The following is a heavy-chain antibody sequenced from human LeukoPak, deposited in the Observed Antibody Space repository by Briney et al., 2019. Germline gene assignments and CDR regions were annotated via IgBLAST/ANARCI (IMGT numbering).Heavy chain of an antibody. CDR1: GGSISSGSYY. V-gene: IGHV4-61*02. J-gene: IGHJ4*02. CDR2: IYTSGST. Sequence: TPSETLSLTCTVSGGSISSGSYYWSWIRQPAGKGLEWIGRIYTSGSTNYNPSLKSRVTISLDTSENHFPLKLSSVTAADTAVYYCARVTTGGYYNYWGQGTLVTVSS. D-gene: IGHD3-22*01. CDR3: ARVTTGGYYNY.